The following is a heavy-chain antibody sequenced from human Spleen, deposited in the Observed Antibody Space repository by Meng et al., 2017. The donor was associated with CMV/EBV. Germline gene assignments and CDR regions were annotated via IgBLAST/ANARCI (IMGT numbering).Heavy chain of an antibody. J-gene: IGHJ4*02. CDR1: GFTFSSYA. V-gene: IGHV3-23*01. CDR3: ARGDHLDY. Sequence: GGSLRLSCAASGFTFSSYAMSWVRQAPGKGLEWVSTISDSGGSTFYADSGKGRFTISRDNSKNTLYLQMNSLRAEDTAVYYCARGDHLDYWGQGTLVTVSS. D-gene: IGHD1-14*01. CDR2: ISDSGGST.